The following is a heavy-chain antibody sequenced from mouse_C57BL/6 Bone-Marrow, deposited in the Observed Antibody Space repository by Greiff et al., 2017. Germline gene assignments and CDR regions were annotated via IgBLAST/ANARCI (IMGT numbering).Heavy chain of an antibody. CDR3: ARVGWLLRFRFGY. CDR2: IHPNSGST. J-gene: IGHJ3*01. CDR1: GYTFTSYW. V-gene: IGHV1-64*01. D-gene: IGHD2-3*01. Sequence: QVQLQQPGAELVKPGASVKLSCKASGYTFTSYWMHWVKQRPGRGLEWIGMIHPNSGSTNYNEKFKSKATLTVDKSSSTAYMQLSSLTSEDSAVYYCARVGWLLRFRFGYWGQGTLVTVSA.